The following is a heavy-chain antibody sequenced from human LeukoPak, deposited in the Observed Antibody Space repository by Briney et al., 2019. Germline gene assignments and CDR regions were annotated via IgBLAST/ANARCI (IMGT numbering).Heavy chain of an antibody. J-gene: IGHJ5*02. CDR2: INPNSGHT. D-gene: IGHD6-13*01. Sequence: ASVKVSCKASGYTFINYDINWVRQASGQGLEWMGWINPNSGHTGYAQKFQGRVTMTRDTSIGTAYMELSSLRSEDTAVYYCARDPIAAAGTSSHNWFDPWGQGTLVTVSS. V-gene: IGHV1-8*01. CDR3: ARDPIAAAGTSSHNWFDP. CDR1: GYTFINYD.